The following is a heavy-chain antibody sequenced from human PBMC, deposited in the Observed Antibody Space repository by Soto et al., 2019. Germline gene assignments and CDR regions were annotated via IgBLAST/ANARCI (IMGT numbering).Heavy chain of an antibody. J-gene: IGHJ4*02. V-gene: IGHV1-69*01. CDR1: GGTFSSYA. CDR3: AREGGKGGSYSPGGDFDY. D-gene: IGHD1-26*01. CDR2: IIPIFGTA. Sequence: QVQQVQSGAEVKKPGSSVKVSCKASGGTFSSYAISWVRQAPGQGLEWMGGIIPIFGTANYAQKFQGRVTITADESTSTAYMELSSLRSEDTAVYYCAREGGKGGSYSPGGDFDYWGQGTLVTVSS.